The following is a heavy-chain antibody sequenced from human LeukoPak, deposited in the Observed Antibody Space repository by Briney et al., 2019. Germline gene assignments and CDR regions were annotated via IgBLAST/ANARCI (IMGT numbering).Heavy chain of an antibody. V-gene: IGHV4-61*05. CDR2: IYYSGST. Sequence: PSETLSLTCTVSGGSISSSSYYWGWIRQPPGKGLEWIGYIYYSGSTNYNPSLKSRVTISVDTSKNQFSLKLSSVTAADTAVYYCARAARHDAFDILGQGTMVTVSS. J-gene: IGHJ3*02. CDR3: ARAARHDAFDI. D-gene: IGHD6-25*01. CDR1: GGSISSSSYY.